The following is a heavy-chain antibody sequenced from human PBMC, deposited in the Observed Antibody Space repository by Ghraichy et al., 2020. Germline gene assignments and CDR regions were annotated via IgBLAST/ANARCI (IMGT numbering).Heavy chain of an antibody. V-gene: IGHV1-46*01. D-gene: IGHD3-16*02. CDR2: INPADGST. CDR3: ARDLAYRPLAMTTDPYCFDY. Sequence: ASVKVSCKASGYILTTYYMHWVRQAPGQGLEWMGMINPADGSTSYALNFQGRITMTGDTSTSTVYMELSSLRSEDTAMYFCARDLAYRPLAMTTDPYCFDYWGPGTLVTVSS. CDR1: GYILTTYY. J-gene: IGHJ4*03.